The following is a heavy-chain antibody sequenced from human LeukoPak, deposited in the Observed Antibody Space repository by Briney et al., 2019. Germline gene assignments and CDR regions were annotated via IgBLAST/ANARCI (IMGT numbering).Heavy chain of an antibody. D-gene: IGHD7-27*01. Sequence: ASVKVSCKASGYTFTGYYMHWVRQAPGQGLEWMGRINPNSGGTNYAQKFQGRVTMTRDTSISTAYMELSRLRSDDTAVYYCARVPRGHWGGGGVGGLDYWGQGTLVTVSS. J-gene: IGHJ4*02. CDR2: INPNSGGT. V-gene: IGHV1-2*06. CDR1: GYTFTGYY. CDR3: ARVPRGHWGGGGVGGLDY.